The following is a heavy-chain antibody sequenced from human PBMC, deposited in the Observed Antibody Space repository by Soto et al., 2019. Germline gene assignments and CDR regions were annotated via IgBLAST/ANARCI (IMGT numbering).Heavy chain of an antibody. Sequence: QVHLVQSGAEVKKPGSSVKVSCKASGGPFRHDIITWVRQAPGQGLEWMGRIVSLLNTATYAQKFQDRLTITADRSTGTAYMELNSLRSEDTAVYYCARNSPIGSTFSGYDAFDYWGQGTLVTVSS. CDR2: IVSLLNTA. J-gene: IGHJ4*02. CDR3: ARNSPIGSTFSGYDAFDY. CDR1: GGPFRHDI. V-gene: IGHV1-69*08. D-gene: IGHD5-12*01.